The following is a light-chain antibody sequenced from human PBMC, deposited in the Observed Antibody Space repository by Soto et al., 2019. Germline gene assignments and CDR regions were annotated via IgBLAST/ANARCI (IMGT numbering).Light chain of an antibody. J-gene: IGKJ2*01. CDR2: DIS. CDR1: QSVPSY. Sequence: EIVLTQFPATLSLSPGDRATLSCRASQSVPSYLAWYQQKPGQAPRLLVYDISNRATGIPARFTGSGSGTDFTLTISSLVPEDAAVYYCQQRNVWPRNTFGQGTKWEI. V-gene: IGKV3-11*01. CDR3: QQRNVWPRNT.